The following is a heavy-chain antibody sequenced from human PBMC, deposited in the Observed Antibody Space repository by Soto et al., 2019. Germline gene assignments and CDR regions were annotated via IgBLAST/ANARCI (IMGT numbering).Heavy chain of an antibody. Sequence: QVQLVQSGAEVKKPGSSVKVSCKASGGTFSSYTISWVRQAPGQGLEWMGRIIPILGIANYAQKFQGRVTITADKSTSTGYMELSSLRSEDTAVYYCASPWYYYGSGSSSLDYWGQGTLVTVSS. V-gene: IGHV1-69*02. D-gene: IGHD3-10*01. CDR1: GGTFSSYT. J-gene: IGHJ4*02. CDR3: ASPWYYYGSGSSSLDY. CDR2: IIPILGIA.